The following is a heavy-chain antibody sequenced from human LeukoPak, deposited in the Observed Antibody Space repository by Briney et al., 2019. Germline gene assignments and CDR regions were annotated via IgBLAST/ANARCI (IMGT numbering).Heavy chain of an antibody. CDR2: VSHDGTT. Sequence: SETLSLTCSVSGDSVTTYYWSWIRQATGKGLEWIGYVSHDGTTNYTPSPRSRVIMSVDTSNNTISLRLTSVTAADTAIYYCARLDCYDVFGCNNHWGRGTQVTV. J-gene: IGHJ5*02. CDR3: ARLDCYDVFGCNNH. D-gene: IGHD3/OR15-3a*01. V-gene: IGHV4-59*08. CDR1: GDSVTTYY.